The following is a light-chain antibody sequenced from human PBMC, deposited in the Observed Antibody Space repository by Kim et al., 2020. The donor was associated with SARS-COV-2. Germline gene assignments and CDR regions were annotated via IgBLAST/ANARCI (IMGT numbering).Light chain of an antibody. CDR1: SSNIGAGYD. Sequence: VTISCTGSSSNIGAGYDVHWYQQLPGTAPKLLIYGNSNRPSGVPDRFSGSKSGTSASLAITGLQAEDEADYYCQSYDSSLSGYVVFGGGTKVTVL. CDR3: QSYDSSLSGYVV. V-gene: IGLV1-40*01. J-gene: IGLJ2*01. CDR2: GNS.